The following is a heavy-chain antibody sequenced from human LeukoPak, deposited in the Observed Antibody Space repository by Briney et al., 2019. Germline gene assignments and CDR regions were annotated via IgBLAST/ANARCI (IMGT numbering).Heavy chain of an antibody. CDR3: ARGAGGGYGSNWFDP. J-gene: IGHJ5*02. CDR1: GXSINSYY. V-gene: IGHV4-59*01. CDR2: IYYSGGT. Sequence: SETLSLTCTVSGXSINSYYWSWIRQPPGEGLEWIGYIYYSGGTNYNPSLKSRVTVSVDTSKNQFSLKLSSVTAADTAVYYCARGAGGGYGSNWFDPWGQGTLVTVSS. D-gene: IGHD2-2*03.